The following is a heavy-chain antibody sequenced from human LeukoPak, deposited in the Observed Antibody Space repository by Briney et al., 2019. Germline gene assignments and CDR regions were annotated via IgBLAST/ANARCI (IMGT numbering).Heavy chain of an antibody. CDR3: ARDPYFDWPPHHYFDY. CDR1: GFTFSSYW. V-gene: IGHV3-7*01. CDR2: IKQDGSEK. J-gene: IGHJ4*02. D-gene: IGHD3-9*01. Sequence: GGSLRLSCAASGFTFSSYWMSWVRQAPGKGLEWVANIKQDGSEKYYVDSVKGRFTISRDNAKNSLYLQMNSLRAEDTAVYYCARDPYFDWPPHHYFDYWGQGTLVTVSS.